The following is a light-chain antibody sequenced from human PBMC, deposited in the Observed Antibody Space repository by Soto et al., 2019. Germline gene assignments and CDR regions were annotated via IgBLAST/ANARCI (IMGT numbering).Light chain of an antibody. V-gene: IGLV2-14*01. Sequence: QSALTQPASVSGSPGQSITISCTGTSSDVGGYNYVSWYQQHPGKAPKLMIYEVSNRHSGVSNRISGSKSGNTASLTISGLQAEDEADYYCSSYTSSSTRVFGTGTKLTVL. CDR1: SSDVGGYNY. CDR3: SSYTSSSTRV. CDR2: EVS. J-gene: IGLJ1*01.